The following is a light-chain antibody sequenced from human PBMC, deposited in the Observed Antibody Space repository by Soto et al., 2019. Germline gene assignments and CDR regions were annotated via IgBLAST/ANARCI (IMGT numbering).Light chain of an antibody. V-gene: IGLV2-14*01. CDR3: SSYTSSSTPVV. Sequence: QSVPTQPPSASGSPGQSVTIPCTGTSSDVGDYNYVSWYQQHPGKAPKLMIYEVSNRPSGVSNRFSGSKSGKTASLTISGLQAEDEADYYCSSYTSSSTPVVFGGGTKLTVL. CDR2: EVS. CDR1: SSDVGDYNY. J-gene: IGLJ2*01.